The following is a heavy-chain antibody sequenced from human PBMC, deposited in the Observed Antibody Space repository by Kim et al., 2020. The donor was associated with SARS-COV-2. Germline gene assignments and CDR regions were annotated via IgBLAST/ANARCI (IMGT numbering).Heavy chain of an antibody. Sequence: GGSLRLSCAASGFTFDDYGMSWVRQAPGKGLEWVSGINWNGGSTGYADSVKGRFTISRDNAKNSLYLQMNSLRAEDTALYHCARVRAYCSGGSCYSGSYYYGMDVWGQGTTVTVSS. V-gene: IGHV3-20*01. CDR2: INWNGGST. CDR1: GFTFDDYG. D-gene: IGHD2-15*01. CDR3: ARVRAYCSGGSCYSGSYYYGMDV. J-gene: IGHJ6*02.